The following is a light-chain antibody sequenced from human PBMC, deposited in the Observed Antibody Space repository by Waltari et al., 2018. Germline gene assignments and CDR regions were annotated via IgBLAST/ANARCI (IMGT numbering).Light chain of an antibody. V-gene: IGLV3-19*01. CDR2: GQD. CDR1: SLRSYY. Sequence: SSELSQDPAVSVALGQTVRITCQGDSLRSYYARWYQQRPGQAPRLVLYGQDNRPSGIPDRFSGSTSGDTASLTITGAQAEDEADYYCHSRDTISTRVFGGGTRLTV. J-gene: IGLJ3*02. CDR3: HSRDTISTRV.